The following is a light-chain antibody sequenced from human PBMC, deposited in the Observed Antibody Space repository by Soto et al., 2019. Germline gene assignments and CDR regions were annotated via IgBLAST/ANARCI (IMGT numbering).Light chain of an antibody. V-gene: IGKV3-15*01. J-gene: IGKJ1*01. CDR2: GAS. CDR3: QHYNKWPWT. Sequence: EIVMTQSPATLSVSPGERATLSCRASQSVSSNLAWYQQKPGQAPRLLIYGASTRATGIPARFSGSGSGTEFTLTISSLQSEDFAVYYCQHYNKWPWTFGQGTKGDIK. CDR1: QSVSSN.